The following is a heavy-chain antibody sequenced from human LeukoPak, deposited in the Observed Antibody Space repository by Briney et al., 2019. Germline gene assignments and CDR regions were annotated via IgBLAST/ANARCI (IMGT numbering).Heavy chain of an antibody. V-gene: IGHV3-20*04. CDR2: LNWNAVST. D-gene: IGHD5-12*01. J-gene: IGHJ4*02. CDR1: GFKFDDFD. CDR3: ARGRGSGGRYLDY. Sequence: GGSLTLFCTTSGFKFDDFDMHWIRHITGKGLEWVSGLNWNAVSTDYADSVKDPCTISRDNAKNLLYLQINSLRVEDTAVYYCARGRGSGGRYLDYWGQGTLVIVSS.